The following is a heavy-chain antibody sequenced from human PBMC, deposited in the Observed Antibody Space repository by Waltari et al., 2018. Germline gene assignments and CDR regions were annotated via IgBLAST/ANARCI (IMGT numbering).Heavy chain of an antibody. Sequence: QVQLQESGPGLVKPSETLSLTCSVSGGTVTSYHWSWIRQSPGKGLGWIGDTSDRGYTNYMPSLWRRVTISVHTSDDFISLRLSSVTATDTAVYYCARPVWDYTLGRGDFFQYWGQGIRVTVSS. CDR3: ARPVWDYTLGRGDFFQY. CDR2: TSDRGYT. D-gene: IGHD4-4*01. CDR1: GGTVTSYH. V-gene: IGHV4-59*02. J-gene: IGHJ4*02.